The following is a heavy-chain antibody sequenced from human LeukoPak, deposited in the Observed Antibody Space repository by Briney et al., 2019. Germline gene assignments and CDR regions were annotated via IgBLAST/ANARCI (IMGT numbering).Heavy chain of an antibody. V-gene: IGHV3-23*01. J-gene: IGHJ4*02. CDR3: AYLGLSSDWNDVPGPQIDH. Sequence: GGSLRLSCTASGFTFRDLAMNWVRQAPGKGLEWVPTLSASGSITYYADSVKGRFTISRDDSKNMLYLQMSSLRVDDTAVYYCAYLGLSSDWNDVPGPQIDHWGQGMLVSVSS. CDR1: GFTFRDLA. CDR2: LSASGSIT. D-gene: IGHD1-1*01.